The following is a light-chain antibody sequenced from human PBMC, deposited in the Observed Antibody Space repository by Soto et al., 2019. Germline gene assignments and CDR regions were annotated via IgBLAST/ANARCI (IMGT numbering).Light chain of an antibody. V-gene: IGKV1-5*03. J-gene: IGKJ4*01. CDR3: QQYDGYSLT. Sequence: DIQMTQSPSTLSASVGDRVTITCRASQYISSWLAWYQQKPGKAPNVLIYKASSLESGVPSRFSGSGSGTEFTLTVNSLQPDDFATYYCQQYDGYSLTFGGGTKVEIK. CDR2: KAS. CDR1: QYISSW.